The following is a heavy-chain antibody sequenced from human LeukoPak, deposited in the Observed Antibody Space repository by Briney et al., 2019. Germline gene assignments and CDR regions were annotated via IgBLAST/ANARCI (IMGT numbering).Heavy chain of an antibody. CDR3: AREGDYVWGSYRDYGDYGGVYYYGMDV. D-gene: IGHD3-16*02. CDR2: IRYDGSNK. V-gene: IGHV3-30*02. Sequence: GGSLRLSCAASGFTFSSYGMHWVRQAPGKGLEWVAFIRYDGSNKYYADSVKGRFTISRDNSKNTLYLQMNSLRAEDTAVYYCAREGDYVWGSYRDYGDYGGVYYYGMDVWGQGTTVTVSS. CDR1: GFTFSSYG. J-gene: IGHJ6*02.